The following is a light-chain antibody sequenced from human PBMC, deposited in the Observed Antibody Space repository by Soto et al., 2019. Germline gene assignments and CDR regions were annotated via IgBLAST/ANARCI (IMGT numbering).Light chain of an antibody. CDR2: DAS. V-gene: IGKV1-5*01. J-gene: IGKJ1*01. CDR1: QNIRSR. Sequence: DFQMTQSPSTLSASVGDRVTITCRASQNIRSRLAWFQQKPGKAPKLLIYDASSLESGVPQRFSGSGSGTEFTLTISSLQPDDFATYYCQQYETFSGTFGPGTKV. CDR3: QQYETFSGT.